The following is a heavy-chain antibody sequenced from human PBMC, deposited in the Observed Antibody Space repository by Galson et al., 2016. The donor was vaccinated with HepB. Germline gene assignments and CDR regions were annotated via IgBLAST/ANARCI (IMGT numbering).Heavy chain of an antibody. V-gene: IGHV3-74*01. CDR3: ARDLAGRFDY. J-gene: IGHJ4*02. CDR2: SNEDGTIT. CDR1: GSTFSNFW. D-gene: IGHD2-15*01. Sequence: SLRLSCAASGSTFSNFWMHWVRQAPGKGLVWVSRSNEDGTITSYADSVKGRFTISRDNAKNTLYLQMNSLRVEDTAVYYYARDLAGRFDYWGQGTLVTVSS.